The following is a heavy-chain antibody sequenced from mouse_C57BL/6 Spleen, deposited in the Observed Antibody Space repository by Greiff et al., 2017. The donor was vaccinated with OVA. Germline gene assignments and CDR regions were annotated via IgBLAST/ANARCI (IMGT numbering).Heavy chain of an antibody. CDR3: ARGIGGTYDAMDY. CDR2: IYPGSGST. CDR1: GYTFTSYW. J-gene: IGHJ4*01. Sequence: VQLQQSGAELVKPGASVKMSCKASGYTFTSYWITWVKQRPGQGLEWIGDIYPGSGSTNYNEKFKSKATLTVDTSSSTAYMQLSSLTSEDSAVYYCARGIGGTYDAMDYWGQGTSVTVSS. V-gene: IGHV1-55*01.